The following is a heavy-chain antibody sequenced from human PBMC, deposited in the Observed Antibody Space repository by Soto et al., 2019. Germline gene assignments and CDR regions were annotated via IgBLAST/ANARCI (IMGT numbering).Heavy chain of an antibody. CDR3: AYRHFVLGSVWNFDF. D-gene: IGHD6-19*01. CDR2: IHWDDEK. CDR1: GFSLYTRGVG. Sequence: QITLKESGPTLVIPTQTLTLTCTFSGFSLYTRGVGVGCIRQPPGKALEWVALIHWDDEKRYSQSLRNTLTSNTATYKNQVVFIMISMNPVDTATYDCAYRHFVLGSVWNFDFWGQGILVTVSS. V-gene: IGHV2-5*02. J-gene: IGHJ4*02.